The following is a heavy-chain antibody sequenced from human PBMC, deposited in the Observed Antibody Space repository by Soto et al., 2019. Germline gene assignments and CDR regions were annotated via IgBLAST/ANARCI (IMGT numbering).Heavy chain of an antibody. V-gene: IGHV3-30*18. CDR1: GFTFSYG. J-gene: IGHJ4*02. CDR2: ISYDSSNK. D-gene: IGHD2-15*01. CDR3: AKLVIGYCSGNTCDDY. Sequence: VQLLESGGGLIQPGGSLGLSCAASGFTFSYGIHWLRQAPGKGLEWVAYISYDSSNKFYGDSVKGRFTISRDNSKNTQFLQMNSLRVEDTAVYYCAKLVIGYCSGNTCDDYWGQGTLVAVSS.